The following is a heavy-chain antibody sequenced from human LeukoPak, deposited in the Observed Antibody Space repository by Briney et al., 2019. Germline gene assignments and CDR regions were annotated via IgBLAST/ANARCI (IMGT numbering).Heavy chain of an antibody. CDR2: IYYSGST. V-gene: IGHV4-39*07. J-gene: IGHJ5*02. Sequence: SETLSLTCTVSGGSISSSSYYCGWIRQPPGKGLEWIGSIYYSGSTNYNPPLKTRATISVDTSKNQFSLKLSSVTPADRAVYYCARVPGGWINWFDPWGQGTLVTVSS. CDR1: GGSISSSSYY. D-gene: IGHD6-19*01. CDR3: ARVPGGWINWFDP.